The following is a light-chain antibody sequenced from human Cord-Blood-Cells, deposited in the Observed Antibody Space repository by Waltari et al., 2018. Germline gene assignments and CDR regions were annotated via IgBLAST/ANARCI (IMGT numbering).Light chain of an antibody. CDR2: DVS. J-gene: IGLJ1*01. CDR1: SSDVGGYNY. Sequence: QSALTQPASVSGSPGQSITISCTGTSSDVGGYNYVSWYQQHPGKAPKLMIDDVSNRPSGVANRFSGSTSGNTASLTISGLQAEDEADYYCSSYTSSSTLYVFGTGTKVTVL. V-gene: IGLV2-14*03. CDR3: SSYTSSSTLYV.